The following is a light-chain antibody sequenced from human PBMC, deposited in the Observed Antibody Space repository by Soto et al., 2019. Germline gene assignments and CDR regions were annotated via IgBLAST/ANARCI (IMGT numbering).Light chain of an antibody. Sequence: QSALTQPASVSGSPGQSITISCTATTSDVGDYNYDSWYQQYPGKAPKPIIYNVSNRPSGVSNRFSGSKSGDTASLTISGLQAEDEADYYCSSYTSRSSVIFGGGTKLTVL. CDR3: SSYTSRSSVI. CDR2: NVS. J-gene: IGLJ2*01. CDR1: TSDVGDYNY. V-gene: IGLV2-14*01.